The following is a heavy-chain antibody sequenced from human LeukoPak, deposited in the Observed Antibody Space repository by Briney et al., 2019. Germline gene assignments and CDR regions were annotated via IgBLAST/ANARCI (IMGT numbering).Heavy chain of an antibody. D-gene: IGHD2-8*01. V-gene: IGHV3-48*04. J-gene: IGHJ4*02. CDR3: ARPSRKYCANGVCSFDC. CDR2: ISSSTSTI. CDR1: GFTFSSYS. Sequence: GGSLRLSCAASGFTFSSYSMNWVRQAPGKGLEWVSYISSSTSTIYYADSVKGRFTISRDNAKNSLYLQMDSLRAEDTAVYYCARPSRKYCANGVCSFDCWGQGTLVTVSS.